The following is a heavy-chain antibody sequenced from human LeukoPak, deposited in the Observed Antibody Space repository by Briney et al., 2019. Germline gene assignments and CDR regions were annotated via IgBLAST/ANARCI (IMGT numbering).Heavy chain of an antibody. CDR2: ISYNGRSI. Sequence: GGSLRLSCAVSGFIFSTYEMNWVRQAPGKGLEWLSYISYNGRSIYYADSVKGRFTISRDNAKNSLYLQMNSLRAEDTAVYYCAKDYLRQQQLAPLGYWGQGTLVTVSS. D-gene: IGHD6-13*01. CDR1: GFIFSTYE. J-gene: IGHJ4*02. V-gene: IGHV3-48*03. CDR3: AKDYLRQQQLAPLGY.